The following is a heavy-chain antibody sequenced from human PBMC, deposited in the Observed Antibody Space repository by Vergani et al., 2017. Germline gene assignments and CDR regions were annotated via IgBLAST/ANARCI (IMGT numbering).Heavy chain of an antibody. CDR3: TTAWGLYYLHGEYFQY. V-gene: IGHV3-30*19. CDR2: ISIDGSIT. CDR1: GFTFTNYD. Sequence: QVHLVESGGGVVQPGRSLRLSCAGSGFTFTNYDMHWVRQAPGKGLEWVAVISIDGSITHYGDSVKGRFTISRDNSKNTLFLQMNSLKDEDTAVYYCTTAWGLYYLHGEYFQYWGRGTLVSVSS. D-gene: IGHD3-10*01. J-gene: IGHJ1*01.